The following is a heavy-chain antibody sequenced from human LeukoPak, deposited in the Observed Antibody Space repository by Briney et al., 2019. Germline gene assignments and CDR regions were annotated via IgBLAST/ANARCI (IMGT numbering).Heavy chain of an antibody. V-gene: IGHV4-61*02. Sequence: SETLSLTCTVSGGSISSGSYYWSWIRQPAGKGLEWIGRIYTSGSTNYNPSLKSRVTISVDTSKNQFSLKLSSVTAADTAVYYCARDYGGYGDGNWFDPWGQGTLVTVSS. D-gene: IGHD4-17*01. CDR2: IYTSGST. J-gene: IGHJ5*02. CDR1: GGSISSGSYY. CDR3: ARDYGGYGDGNWFDP.